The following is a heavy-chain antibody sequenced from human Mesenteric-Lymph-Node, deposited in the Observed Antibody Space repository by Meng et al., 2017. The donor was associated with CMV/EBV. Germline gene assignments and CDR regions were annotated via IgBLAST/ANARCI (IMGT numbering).Heavy chain of an antibody. CDR3: ARVGSGYDLGSLDY. J-gene: IGHJ4*02. V-gene: IGHV7-4-1*02. Sequence: KASGYTFTSYAMNWVRQAPGQGLEWMGWINTNTGNPTYAQGFTGRFVFSLDTSVSTAYLQISSLKAEDTAVYYCARVGSGYDLGSLDYWGQGTLVTVSS. CDR1: GYTFTSYA. CDR2: INTNTGNP. D-gene: IGHD5-12*01.